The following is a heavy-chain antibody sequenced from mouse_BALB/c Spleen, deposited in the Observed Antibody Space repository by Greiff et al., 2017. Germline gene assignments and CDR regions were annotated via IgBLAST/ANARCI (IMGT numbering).Heavy chain of an antibody. V-gene: IGHV7-3*02. J-gene: IGHJ3*01. CDR2: IRNKANGYTT. CDR3: ARGSSYGILAY. CDR1: GFTFTDYY. D-gene: IGHD2-10*02. Sequence: EVQLQESGGGLVQPGGSLRLSCATSGFTFTDYYMSWVRQPPGKALEWLGFIRNKANGYTTEYSASVKGRFTISRDNSQSILYLQMNTLRAEDSATYYCARGSSYGILAYWGQGTLVTVSA.